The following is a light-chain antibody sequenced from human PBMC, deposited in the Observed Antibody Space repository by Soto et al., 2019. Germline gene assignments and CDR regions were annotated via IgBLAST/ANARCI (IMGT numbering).Light chain of an antibody. J-gene: IGKJ5*01. CDR3: EPHHSPPVG. Sequence: QMIEYRSSLSASVGDRVTITCQASQGISNYLNWYQQKLGKAPKLLIYDTSSLEPGVPSRFSGSASGTDFTFTISSLQPEDIATYYCEPHHSPPVGFGQGTRLEI. CDR2: DTS. V-gene: IGKV1-33*01. CDR1: QGISNY.